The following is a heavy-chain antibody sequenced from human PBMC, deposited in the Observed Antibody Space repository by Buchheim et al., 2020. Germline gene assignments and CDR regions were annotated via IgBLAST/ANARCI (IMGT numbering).Heavy chain of an antibody. CDR2: MNPNSGNT. V-gene: IGHV1-8*02. CDR1: GGTFSSYA. J-gene: IGHJ4*02. CDR3: ARDGLHYYDSSGSDY. D-gene: IGHD3-22*01. Sequence: QVQLVQSGAEVKKPGSSVKVSCKASGGTFSSYAISWVRQAPGQGLEWMGWMNPNSGNTGYAQKFQGRVTMTRNTSISTAYMELSSLRSEDTAVYYCARDGLHYYDSSGSDYWGQGTL.